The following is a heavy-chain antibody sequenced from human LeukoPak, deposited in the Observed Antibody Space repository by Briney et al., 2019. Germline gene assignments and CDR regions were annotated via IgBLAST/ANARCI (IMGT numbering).Heavy chain of an antibody. CDR3: ARAVDYDFWSGYYQATAGSYYFDY. CDR1: GFTFSSYW. Sequence: GGSLRLSCAASGFTFSSYWMSWVRQAPGKGLEWVANIKQDGSEKYYVDSVKGRFTISRDNAKNSLYLQMNSLRAEDTAVYYCARAVDYDFWSGYYQATAGSYYFDYWGQGTQVIVSS. V-gene: IGHV3-7*01. J-gene: IGHJ4*02. D-gene: IGHD3-3*01. CDR2: IKQDGSEK.